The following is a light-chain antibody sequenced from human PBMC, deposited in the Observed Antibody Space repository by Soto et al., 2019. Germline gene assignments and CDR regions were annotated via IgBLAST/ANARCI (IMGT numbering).Light chain of an antibody. J-gene: IGKJ2*01. CDR2: GAS. CDR3: QQYGTSPPMYT. Sequence: EIVLTQSPGTLSLSPGERATLSCRASQSANSNYLAWYQQKPGQAPRLLIYGASTRATGIPDRFSARGSGTDFTLTISRLEPEDFAVYYWQQYGTSPPMYTFGQGTKLEIK. CDR1: QSANSNY. V-gene: IGKV3-20*01.